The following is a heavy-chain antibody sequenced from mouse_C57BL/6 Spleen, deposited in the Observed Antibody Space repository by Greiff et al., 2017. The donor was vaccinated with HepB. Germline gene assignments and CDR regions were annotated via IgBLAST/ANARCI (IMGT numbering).Heavy chain of an antibody. V-gene: IGHV1-81*01. CDR3: ARRLTTVVATNYFDY. D-gene: IGHD1-1*01. Sequence: VPLQQSGAELARPGASVKLSCQASCYTFPNYGINWVKQRTGQGLEWIGEIYPRSGNTYYNEKFKGKATLTADKSSSTAYMELRSLTSEDSAVYFCARRLTTVVATNYFDYWGQGTTLTVSS. J-gene: IGHJ2*01. CDR2: IYPRSGNT. CDR1: CYTFPNYG.